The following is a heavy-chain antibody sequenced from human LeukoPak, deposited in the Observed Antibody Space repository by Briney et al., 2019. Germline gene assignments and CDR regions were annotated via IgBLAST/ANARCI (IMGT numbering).Heavy chain of an antibody. V-gene: IGHV1-46*01. D-gene: IGHD2-15*01. CDR1: GYTFTSYY. J-gene: IGHJ5*02. CDR3: ATVIRCSGGSCYYNWFDP. Sequence: ASVKVSCKASGYTFTSYYMHWVRQAPGQGLEWMGIINPSGGRTTYAQKFQGRVTMTRDMSTSTVYMELSSLRSEDTAVYYCATVIRCSGGSCYYNWFDPWGQGTLVTVSS. CDR2: INPSGGRT.